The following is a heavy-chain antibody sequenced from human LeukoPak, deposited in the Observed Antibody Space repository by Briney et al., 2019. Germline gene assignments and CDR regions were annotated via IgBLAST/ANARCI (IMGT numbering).Heavy chain of an antibody. D-gene: IGHD3-10*01. CDR2: ISYDGSNK. CDR3: ARDPWYYYGSGSYHLACYGMDV. Sequence: GGSLRLSCAASGFTFSSYAMHWVRQAPGKGLEWVAVISYDGSNKYYADSVKGRFTISRDNSKNTLYLQMNSLRAEDTAVYYCARDPWYYYGSGSYHLACYGMDVWGQGTTVTVSS. CDR1: GFTFSSYA. V-gene: IGHV3-30*04. J-gene: IGHJ6*02.